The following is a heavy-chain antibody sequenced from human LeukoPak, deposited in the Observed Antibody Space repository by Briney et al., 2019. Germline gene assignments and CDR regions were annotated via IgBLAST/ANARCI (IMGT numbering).Heavy chain of an antibody. Sequence: GGSLRLSCAASGFTFRTSDMNWVRQAPGKGLEWVSAITGSSSYIYYADSVKGRFTISRDNAKNSLYLQMNSLRAEDTAVYYCAREGTQYGSGSLYYFDYWGQGTLVTVSS. CDR2: ITGSSSYI. J-gene: IGHJ4*02. V-gene: IGHV3-21*01. CDR1: GFTFRTSD. CDR3: AREGTQYGSGSLYYFDY. D-gene: IGHD3-10*01.